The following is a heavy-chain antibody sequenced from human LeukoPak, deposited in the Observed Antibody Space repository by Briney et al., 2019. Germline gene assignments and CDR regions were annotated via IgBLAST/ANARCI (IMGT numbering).Heavy chain of an antibody. D-gene: IGHD3-3*02. CDR2: IGTAGDT. J-gene: IGHJ4*02. CDR1: GFTFSSYD. V-gene: IGHV3-13*01. CDR3: ARFSTGLDY. Sequence: TGGSLRLSCAASGFTFSSYDMHWVRQATGKGLEWVSAIGTAGDTYYPGSVKGRFTTSRENAKNSLYHQMNSLRAEGTAVYYCARFSTGLDYWGQGTLVTVSS.